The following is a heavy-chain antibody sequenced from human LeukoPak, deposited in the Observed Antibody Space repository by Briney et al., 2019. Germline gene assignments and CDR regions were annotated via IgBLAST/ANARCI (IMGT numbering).Heavy chain of an antibody. J-gene: IGHJ4*02. D-gene: IGHD3-22*01. CDR2: INWNGGST. CDR3: AREGYYDSSGYLGVFDY. Sequence: GGSLRLSCAASGFTFDDYGMSWVRQAPGKGLEWVSGINWNGGSTGYADSVKGRFTISRDNAKNSLYLQMNSLRAEDTALYYCAREGYYDSSGYLGVFDYWGQGTLVTVSS. CDR1: GFTFDDYG. V-gene: IGHV3-20*04.